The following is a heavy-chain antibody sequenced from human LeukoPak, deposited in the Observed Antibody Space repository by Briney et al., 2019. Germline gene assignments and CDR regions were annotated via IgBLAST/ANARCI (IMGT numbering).Heavy chain of an antibody. J-gene: IGHJ3*02. D-gene: IGHD2-21*02. CDR1: GFTFNSYA. Sequence: GGSLRLSCAASGFTFNSYAMSWVRQAPGKGLEWVSAISGSGGSTYYADSVKGRFTISRDNSKNTLYLQMNSLRAEDTAVYYCARGDIVVVTGAFDIWGQGTMVTVSS. CDR3: ARGDIVVVTGAFDI. V-gene: IGHV3-23*01. CDR2: ISGSGGST.